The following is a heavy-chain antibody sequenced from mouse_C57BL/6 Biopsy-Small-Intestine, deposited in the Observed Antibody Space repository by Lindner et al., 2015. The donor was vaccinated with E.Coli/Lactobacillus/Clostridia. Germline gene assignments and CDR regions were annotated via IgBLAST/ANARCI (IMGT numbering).Heavy chain of an antibody. V-gene: IGHV5-17*01. CDR1: GFTFSDYG. CDR3: ARPHYYAMDY. J-gene: IGHJ4*01. CDR2: ISGDSNTI. Sequence: VQLQESGGGLVKPGGYLKLSCAASGFTFSDYGIHWVRQAPETGLEWVAYISGDSNTIYYADTMKGRFTISRDNAKNTLFLQMTSLRSEDSAIYYCARPHYYAMDYWGQGTSVTVSS.